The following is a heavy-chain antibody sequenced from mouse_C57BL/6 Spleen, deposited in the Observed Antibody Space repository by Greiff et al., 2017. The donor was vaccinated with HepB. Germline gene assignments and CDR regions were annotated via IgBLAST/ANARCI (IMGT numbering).Heavy chain of an antibody. Sequence: EVNVVESEGGLVQPGSSMKLSCTASGFTFSDYYMAWVRQVPEKGLEWVANINYDGSSTYYLDSLKSRFIISRDNAKNILYLQMSSLKSEDTATYYCAREGDYGFAYWGQGTLVTVSA. CDR1: GFTFSDYY. D-gene: IGHD2-4*01. CDR2: INYDGSST. J-gene: IGHJ3*01. V-gene: IGHV5-16*01. CDR3: AREGDYGFAY.